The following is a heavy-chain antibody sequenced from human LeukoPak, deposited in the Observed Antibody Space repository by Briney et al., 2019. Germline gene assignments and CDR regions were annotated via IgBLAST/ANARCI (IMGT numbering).Heavy chain of an antibody. J-gene: IGHJ4*02. CDR3: ARSPSPYYFDY. CDR2: IYPGNSDT. Sequence: GESLKISCNGSGYSFTTYWIGWVRQMPGKGLEWVGVIYPGNSDTRYSPSFQSHVTISADKSISTAYLQWSSLKASDTAMYYCARSPSPYYFDYWGQGTLVTVSS. V-gene: IGHV5-51*01. CDR1: GYSFTTYW.